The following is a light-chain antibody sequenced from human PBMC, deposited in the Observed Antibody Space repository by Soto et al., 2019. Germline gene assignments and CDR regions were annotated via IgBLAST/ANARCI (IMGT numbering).Light chain of an antibody. CDR3: TSYTPIVTLGSV. V-gene: IGLV2-14*01. CDR1: SSDISGYNS. J-gene: IGLJ1*01. CDR2: EVT. Sequence: QSVLTKPASVSGSPGQSITISCTGTSSDISGYNSVSWYQQHPGRAPRLIIYEVTNRPSGVSNRFSASKSGNTASLTISGLQAEDEADYYCTSYTPIVTLGSVFGTGTKVTVL.